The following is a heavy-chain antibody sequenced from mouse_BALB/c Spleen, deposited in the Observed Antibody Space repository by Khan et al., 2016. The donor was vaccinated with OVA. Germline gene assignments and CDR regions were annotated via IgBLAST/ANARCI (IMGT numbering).Heavy chain of an antibody. D-gene: IGHD2-4*01. Sequence: QVQLKQSGPGLVQPSQSLSITCTVSGFSLTNFGVHWVRQSPGRGLEWLGVIWGGGTTDYNAAFISRLSISKDNPKSQVFFKMNSLQANDTAIYYCVRLYEYGEGLAYWGQGTLVTVSA. J-gene: IGHJ3*01. CDR1: GFSLTNFG. CDR3: VRLYEYGEGLAY. CDR2: IWGGGTT. V-gene: IGHV2-2*02.